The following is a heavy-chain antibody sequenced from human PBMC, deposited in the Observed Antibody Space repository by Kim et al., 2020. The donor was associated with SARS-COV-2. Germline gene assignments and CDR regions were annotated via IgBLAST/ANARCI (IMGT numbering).Heavy chain of an antibody. D-gene: IGHD2-8*01. CDR2: IYYSGST. CDR3: ARVSKYCTNGVCSYYYYGMDV. J-gene: IGHJ6*02. Sequence: SETLSLTCTVSGGSINSYYWNWIRQPPGKGLEWIGYIYYSGSTNYNPSLKSRVTISVDTSKNQFSLKLSSVTAADTAVYYCARVSKYCTNGVCSYYYYGMDVWGQGTTVTVSS. V-gene: IGHV4-59*01. CDR1: GGSINSYY.